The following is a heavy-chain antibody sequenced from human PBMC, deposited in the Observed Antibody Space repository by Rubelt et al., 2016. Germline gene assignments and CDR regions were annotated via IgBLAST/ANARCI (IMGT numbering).Heavy chain of an antibody. CDR3: ARGFWGYYVDY. D-gene: IGHD3-16*01. CDR1: GGSFSGYY. V-gene: IGHV4-34*01. Sequence: QVQLQQWGAGLLKPSETLSLTCAVYGGSFSGYYWSWIRQPPGKGLEWIGSINHSGSTNYNPSPNSRVTISGDKARNQFSLKLSAVTAADTAVYYCARGFWGYYVDYWGQGTLVTVSS. J-gene: IGHJ4*02. CDR2: INHSGST.